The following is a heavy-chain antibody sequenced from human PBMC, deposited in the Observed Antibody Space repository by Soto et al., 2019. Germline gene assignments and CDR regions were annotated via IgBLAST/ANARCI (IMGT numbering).Heavy chain of an antibody. CDR2: INSDGGGT. J-gene: IGHJ4*02. CDR3: AKGAYEFDY. V-gene: IGHV3-74*01. Sequence: EVQLVESGGDLVQPGGSLRLSCAASGFTFSSYWMHWVRQVPGKGLVWVTRINSDGGGTNYADSVKGRFTISRDNAKNTLYLQMDSLRAEDTAVYYCAKGAYEFDYWGQGTLVTVSS. CDR1: GFTFSSYW. D-gene: IGHD3-22*01.